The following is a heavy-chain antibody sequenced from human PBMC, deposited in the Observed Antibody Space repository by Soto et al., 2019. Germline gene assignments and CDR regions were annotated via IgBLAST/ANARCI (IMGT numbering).Heavy chain of an antibody. J-gene: IGHJ3*02. V-gene: IGHV2-5*02. CDR3: AHSRIDRSGLGTPGAFDI. D-gene: IGHD3-22*01. CDR2: IYWDNDK. CDR1: GFSLSTTGVG. Sequence: ESGPTLVNPPQTLTLTCTFSGFSLSTTGVGVGWIRQPPGKALEWLALIYWDNDKRYSPSLKIRLTIAKDTSNNQVVLIMPTMDPVDTGTYYCAHSRIDRSGLGTPGAFDIGAKGTVVPVSS.